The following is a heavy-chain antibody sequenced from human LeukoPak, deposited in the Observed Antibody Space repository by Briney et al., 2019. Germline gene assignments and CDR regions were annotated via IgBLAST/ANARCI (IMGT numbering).Heavy chain of an antibody. CDR2: IFPSGGEI. CDR1: GFTFSTFA. CDR3: AKSRTQGSYTSGKY. J-gene: IGHJ4*02. V-gene: IGHV3-23*01. D-gene: IGHD6-19*01. Sequence: GGSLRLSCAASGFTFSTFAMLWVRQPRGKGLEWVSSIFPSGGEIHYADSVRGRFTNSRDNSKSTLSLQMNSLRAEDTAIYYCAKSRTQGSYTSGKYWGQGISVTVSS.